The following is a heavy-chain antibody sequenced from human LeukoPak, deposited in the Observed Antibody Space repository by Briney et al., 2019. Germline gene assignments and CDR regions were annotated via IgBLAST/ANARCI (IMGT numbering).Heavy chain of an antibody. CDR3: ARFATTGTPRSI. D-gene: IGHD1-1*01. Sequence: SETLSLTCAVYGGSFIGYYWSWIRQSSGKGLEWIGEINHSGSINYNPSLKSRVTISKDTSKNQFSLNLNSVTAADTAVYYCARFATTGTPRSIWGQGTMVTVSS. V-gene: IGHV4-34*01. J-gene: IGHJ3*02. CDR1: GGSFIGYY. CDR2: INHSGSI.